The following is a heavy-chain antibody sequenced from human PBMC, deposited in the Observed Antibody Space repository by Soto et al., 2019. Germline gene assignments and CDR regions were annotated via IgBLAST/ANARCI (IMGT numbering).Heavy chain of an antibody. Sequence: QVQLQESGPGLVKPSETLSLTCTVSGGSISSYYWCWIRQPPGKGLEWIGYIYYSGSTNYNPSLKSRVTISVDTSKNQFSLKLNSMTAAGTAVYYCARHHYGSGSTYFDYWGQGTLVTVSS. D-gene: IGHD3-10*01. V-gene: IGHV4-59*08. J-gene: IGHJ4*02. CDR1: GGSISSYY. CDR2: IYYSGST. CDR3: ARHHYGSGSTYFDY.